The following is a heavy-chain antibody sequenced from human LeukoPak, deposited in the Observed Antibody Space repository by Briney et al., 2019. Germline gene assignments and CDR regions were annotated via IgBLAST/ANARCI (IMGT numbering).Heavy chain of an antibody. V-gene: IGHV4-59*01. J-gene: IGHJ4*02. CDR1: GGSISSYY. CDR2: IYYSGST. D-gene: IGHD4-17*01. Sequence: SETPSLTSTVSGGSISSYYWSWIRQPPGKGLEWIGYIYYSGSTNYNPSLKSRVTISVDTSKNQFSLKLSSVTAADTAVYYCARVGVTRGAFDYWGQGALVTVSS. CDR3: ARVGVTRGAFDY.